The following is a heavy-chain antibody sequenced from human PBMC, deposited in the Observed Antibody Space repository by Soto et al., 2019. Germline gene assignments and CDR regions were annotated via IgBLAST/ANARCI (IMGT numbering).Heavy chain of an antibody. CDR1: GGSISSYY. CDR3: ERQQAGRGVDY. CDR2: IYNSGST. D-gene: IGHD6-13*01. V-gene: IGHV4-59*01. Sequence: SETLSLTCAVSGGSISSYYWSWIRQPPGKGLEWIGYIYNSGSTHYNPSLKSRVTISVDTSKNQFSLKLSSVNAADTAVYYCERQQAGRGVDYWGQGTLVTVSS. J-gene: IGHJ4*02.